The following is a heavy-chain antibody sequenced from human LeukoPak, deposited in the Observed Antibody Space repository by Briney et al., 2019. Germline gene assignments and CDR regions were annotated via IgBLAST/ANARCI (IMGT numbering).Heavy chain of an antibody. CDR2: IRYDGSNK. CDR3: AKDVGYCSSTSCFHYYYMDV. CDR1: GFTFSSYG. J-gene: IGHJ6*03. Sequence: SGGSLRLSCAASGFTFSSYGMHWVRQAPGKGLEWVAFIRYDGSNKYYADSVKGRFTISRDNSKNTLYLQMNSLRAEDTAVYYCAKDVGYCSSTSCFHYYYMDVWGKGTTVTVSS. D-gene: IGHD2-2*01. V-gene: IGHV3-30*02.